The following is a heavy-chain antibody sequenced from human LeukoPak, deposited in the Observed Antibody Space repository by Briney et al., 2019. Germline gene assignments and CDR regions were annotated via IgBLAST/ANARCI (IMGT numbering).Heavy chain of an antibody. CDR3: ATDTPGDVYFGY. V-gene: IGHV3-48*03. Sequence: GGSLRLSCAASGFTFSSHDMNWVRQAPGKGLERISYIGTSDTTTFYADSVKGRFSTSKNNAKNSLYLQMNSLRVEDTAVYYCATDTPGDVYFGYWGQGTLVTVSS. D-gene: IGHD3-10*01. CDR1: GFTFSSHD. CDR2: IGTSDTTT. J-gene: IGHJ4*02.